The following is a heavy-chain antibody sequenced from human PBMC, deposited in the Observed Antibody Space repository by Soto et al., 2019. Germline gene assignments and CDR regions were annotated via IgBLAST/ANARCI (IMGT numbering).Heavy chain of an antibody. Sequence: PGGSLRLSCAASGFDFSSSWMSWIRQAPGKGLEWVANIKGDISEKYSMDSVKGRFTISRDNAENSLYLQMNSLRAEDTAVYYCVKGGTNFAYWGQGIMVTVSS. J-gene: IGHJ4*02. CDR2: IKGDISEK. CDR1: GFDFSSSW. D-gene: IGHD1-7*01. CDR3: VKGGTNFAY. V-gene: IGHV3-7*05.